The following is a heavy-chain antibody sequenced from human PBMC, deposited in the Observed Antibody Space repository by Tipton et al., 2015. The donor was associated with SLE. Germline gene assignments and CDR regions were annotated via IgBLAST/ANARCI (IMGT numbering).Heavy chain of an antibody. CDR1: GGSFNSGDYY. J-gene: IGHJ5*02. CDR2: IYTSGST. Sequence: TLSLTCSVSGGSFNSGDYYWSWIRQPAGKGLEWIGRIYTSGSTNYNPSLKSRVPISIETSKNQFSLKLNSVTAADTAVYYCAKGGGYEFSWFDPWGPGTLVTVSS. V-gene: IGHV4-61*02. D-gene: IGHD5-12*01. CDR3: AKGGGYEFSWFDP.